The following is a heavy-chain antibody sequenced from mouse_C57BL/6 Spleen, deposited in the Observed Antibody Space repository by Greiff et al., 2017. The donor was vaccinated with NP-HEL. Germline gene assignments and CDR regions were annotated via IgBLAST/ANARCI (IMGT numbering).Heavy chain of an antibody. CDR3: AREGLYYFYY. V-gene: IGHV1-81*01. CDR1: GYTFTSYG. CDR2: IYPRSGNT. Sequence: QVQLQQSGAELARPGASVKLSCKASGYTFTSYGISWVKQRTGQGLEWIGEIYPRSGNTYYNEKFKGKATLTADKSSSTAYMELRSLTSEDSTVSFCAREGLYYFYYWGQGTTLTVSS. J-gene: IGHJ2*01.